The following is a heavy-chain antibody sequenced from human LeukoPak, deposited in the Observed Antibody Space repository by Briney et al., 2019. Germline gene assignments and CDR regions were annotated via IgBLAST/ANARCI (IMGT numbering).Heavy chain of an antibody. CDR2: IYYSGST. D-gene: IGHD4-17*01. Sequence: SETLSLTCTVSGGSISSGDYYWSWIRQPPGKGLEWIGYIYYSGSTYYNPTLKSRVTISVDTSKNQFSLKLSSVTAADTAVYYCAAGSATVTYDWGQGTLVTVSS. V-gene: IGHV4-30-4*01. CDR1: GGSISSGDYY. J-gene: IGHJ4*02. CDR3: AAGSATVTYD.